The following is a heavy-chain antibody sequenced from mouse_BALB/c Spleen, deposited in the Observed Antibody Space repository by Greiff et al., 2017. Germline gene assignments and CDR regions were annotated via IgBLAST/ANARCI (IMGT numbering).Heavy chain of an antibody. D-gene: IGHD1-2*01. Sequence: QVQLQQPGAELVKPGASVKLSCKASGYTFTSYYMYWVKQRPGQGLEWIGEINPSNGGTNFNEKFKSKATLTVDKSSSTAYMQLSSLTSEDSAVYYCTRGGTATDYAMDYWGQGTSVTVSS. J-gene: IGHJ4*01. CDR1: GYTFTSYY. CDR3: TRGGTATDYAMDY. V-gene: IGHV1S81*02. CDR2: INPSNGGT.